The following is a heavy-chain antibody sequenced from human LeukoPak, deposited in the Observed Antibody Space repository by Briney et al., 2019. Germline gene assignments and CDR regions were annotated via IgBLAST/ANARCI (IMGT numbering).Heavy chain of an antibody. CDR1: GGSISSHY. Sequence: SETLSLTCTVSGGSISSHYWSWIRQPPGKGLEWIGYIYYSGSTNYNPSLKSRVTISVDTSKNQFSLKLSSVTAADTAVYYCARGCYDFWSGQGPFDYWGQGTLVTVSS. D-gene: IGHD3-3*01. V-gene: IGHV4-59*11. CDR2: IYYSGST. J-gene: IGHJ4*02. CDR3: ARGCYDFWSGQGPFDY.